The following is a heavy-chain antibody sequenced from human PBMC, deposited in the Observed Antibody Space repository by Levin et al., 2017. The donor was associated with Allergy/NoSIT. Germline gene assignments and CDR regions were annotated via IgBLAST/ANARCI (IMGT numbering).Heavy chain of an antibody. D-gene: IGHD1-26*01. Sequence: PGESLKISCAASGFFFTSYAMSWVRQAPGKGPEWVSGLSETGASTYYAASVKGRFTISRDNSNNTLYLQMNNLRAEDTAVYYCAKGSSYRGTYYFDFWGQGTPVTVSS. V-gene: IGHV3-23*01. CDR1: GFFFTSYA. CDR2: LSETGAST. CDR3: AKGSSYRGTYYFDF. J-gene: IGHJ4*02.